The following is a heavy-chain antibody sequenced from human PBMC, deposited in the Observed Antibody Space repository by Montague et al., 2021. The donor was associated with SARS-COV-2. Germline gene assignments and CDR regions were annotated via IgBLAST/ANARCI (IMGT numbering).Heavy chain of an antibody. V-gene: IGHV3-21*01. D-gene: IGHD3-10*01. J-gene: IGHJ6*02. CDR1: GFTFSSYS. CDR3: ARDPLDYGLWSSGSYYNAYYYYYGMDV. CDR2: ISSSSSYI. Sequence: SLRLSCAASGFTFSSYSMNWVRQAPGKGLEWVSSISSSSSYIYCADSVKGRFTISRDNAKNSLYLQMNSLRAEDTAVYYCARDPLDYGLWSSGSYYNAYYYYYGMDVWGQGTTVTVSS.